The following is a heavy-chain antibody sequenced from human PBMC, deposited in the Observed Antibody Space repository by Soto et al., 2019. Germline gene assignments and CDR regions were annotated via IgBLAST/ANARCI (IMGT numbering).Heavy chain of an antibody. CDR3: AKTANGWFSAFDI. Sequence: EVQLLESGGGLVQPGGSLRLCCAASRFTFSSYAMSWVRQAPGKGLEWVSAISGSGGTTYYADSVKGRFTFSRDSSKNTLYLQMNSLRAEDTAVYYCAKTANGWFSAFDIWGQGTMVTVSS. CDR2: ISGSGGTT. D-gene: IGHD6-19*01. V-gene: IGHV3-23*01. J-gene: IGHJ3*02. CDR1: RFTFSSYA.